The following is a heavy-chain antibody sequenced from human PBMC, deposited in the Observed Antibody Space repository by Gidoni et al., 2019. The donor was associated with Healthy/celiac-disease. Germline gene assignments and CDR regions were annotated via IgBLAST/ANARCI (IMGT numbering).Heavy chain of an antibody. Sequence: EVQLLESGGGLVQPGGSLRLSCAPSGFTFRSYAMSWVRQAPGKGLEWVSAISGSGGSTYYADSVKGRFTISRDNSKNTLYLQMNSLRAEDTAVYYCAKSFAGGADTWLDYWGQGTLVTVSS. D-gene: IGHD1-26*01. CDR1: GFTFRSYA. V-gene: IGHV3-23*01. CDR3: AKSFAGGADTWLDY. CDR2: ISGSGGST. J-gene: IGHJ4*02.